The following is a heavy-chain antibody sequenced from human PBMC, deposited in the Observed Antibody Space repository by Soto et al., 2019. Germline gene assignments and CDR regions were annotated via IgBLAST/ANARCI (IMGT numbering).Heavy chain of an antibody. CDR3: ARDSRAAAGEYNWFDP. Sequence: SETLSLTYTVSGGSISSYYWSWIRQPAGKGLEWIGRIYTSGSTNYNPSLKSRVTMSVDPPKNQFSLKLSSVTAADTAVYYCARDSRAAAGEYNWFDPWGQGTLVTVSS. CDR2: IYTSGST. V-gene: IGHV4-4*07. D-gene: IGHD6-13*01. J-gene: IGHJ5*02. CDR1: GGSISSYY.